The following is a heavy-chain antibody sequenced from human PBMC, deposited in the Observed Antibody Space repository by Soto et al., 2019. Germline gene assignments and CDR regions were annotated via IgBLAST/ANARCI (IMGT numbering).Heavy chain of an antibody. D-gene: IGHD3-3*01. CDR3: ARDPVKGHYDFWSGYKPAPNYYYYMDV. J-gene: IGHJ6*03. CDR1: GFTFSSYS. V-gene: IGHV3-21*01. CDR2: ISSSSSYI. Sequence: PGGSLRLSCAASGFTFSSYSMNWVRQAPGKGLEWVSSISSSSSYIYYADSVKGRFTISRDNAKNSLYLQMNSLRAEDTAVYYCARDPVKGHYDFWSGYKPAPNYYYYMDVWGKGTTVTVSS.